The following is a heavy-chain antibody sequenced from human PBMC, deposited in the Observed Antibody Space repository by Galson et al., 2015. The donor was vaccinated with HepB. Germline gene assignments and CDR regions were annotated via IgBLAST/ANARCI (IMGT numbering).Heavy chain of an antibody. J-gene: IGHJ4*02. CDR3: ARAWGDYYDSSGFFDY. V-gene: IGHV3-30*04. CDR1: GFTFSSYA. CDR2: ISYDGSNK. D-gene: IGHD3-22*01. Sequence: SLRLSCAASGFTFSSYAMHWVRQAPGKGLEWVAVISYDGSNKYYADSVKGRFTISRDNSKNTLYLQMNSPRAEDTAVYYCARAWGDYYDSSGFFDYWGQGTLVTVSS.